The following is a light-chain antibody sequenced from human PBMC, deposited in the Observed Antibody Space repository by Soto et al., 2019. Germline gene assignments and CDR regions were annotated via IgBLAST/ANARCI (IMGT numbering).Light chain of an antibody. CDR2: DVS. CDR1: SSDVGGYNY. J-gene: IGLJ3*02. CDR3: SSYTSSSTRV. Sequence: QSVLTQPASVSGSPGQSITISCTGTSSDVGGYNYVSWYQQHPGKAPKLMIYDVSNRPSGVSNRCSGSKSGNTASLTISGRQAEDEADYYCSSYTSSSTRVFGGGTKVTVL. V-gene: IGLV2-14*01.